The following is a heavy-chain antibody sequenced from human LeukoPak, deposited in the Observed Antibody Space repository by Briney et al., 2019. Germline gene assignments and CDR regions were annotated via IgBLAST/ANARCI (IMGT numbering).Heavy chain of an antibody. CDR3: VRSTTGAFDY. V-gene: IGHV3-23*01. CDR1: GFTFSRHA. CDR2: ITGSGSGI. Sequence: GGALRLSCAASGFTFSRHAVYWVRQAPGKGLEWVSTITGSGSGIYYADSVKGRFTISRDNSKNTMCMQMTSLRAEDTAVYYCVRSTTGAFDYWGQGTLVTVSS. J-gene: IGHJ4*02. D-gene: IGHD1-14*01.